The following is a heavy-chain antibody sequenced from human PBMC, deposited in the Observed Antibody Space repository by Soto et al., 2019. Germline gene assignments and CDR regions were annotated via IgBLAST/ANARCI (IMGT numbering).Heavy chain of an antibody. CDR1: GYTFTGYY. J-gene: IGHJ6*02. V-gene: IGHV1-2*04. Sequence: ASVKVSCKASGYTFTGYYMHWVRQAPGQGLEWMGWINPNSGGTNYAQKFQGWVTMTRDTSISTAYMELSRLRSDDTAVYYCARDSGYSSSWPPAFGMDVWGQGTTVTVSS. CDR2: INPNSGGT. D-gene: IGHD6-13*01. CDR3: ARDSGYSSSWPPAFGMDV.